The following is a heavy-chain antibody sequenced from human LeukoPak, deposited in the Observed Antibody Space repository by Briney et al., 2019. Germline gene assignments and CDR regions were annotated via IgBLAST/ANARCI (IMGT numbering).Heavy chain of an antibody. D-gene: IGHD6-19*01. Sequence: GGSLRLSCAASGFTFSSYSMNWVRQAPGKGLEWVSSISSSRSYIYYADSMKGRFTISRDNAKNSLYLQMNSLRAEDTAVYYCARDQRYSGCLDYWGQGTLVTVSS. CDR3: ARDQRYSGCLDY. V-gene: IGHV3-21*01. CDR1: GFTFSSYS. J-gene: IGHJ4*02. CDR2: ISSSRSYI.